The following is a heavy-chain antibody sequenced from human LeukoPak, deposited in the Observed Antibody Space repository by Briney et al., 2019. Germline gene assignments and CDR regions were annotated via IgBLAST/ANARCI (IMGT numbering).Heavy chain of an antibody. D-gene: IGHD1-26*01. Sequence: PSETLSLTCTVSGYSISSGYYWGWIRQPPGKGLEWIGEINHSGSTNYNPSLKSRVTISVDTSKNQFSLKLSSVTAADTAVYYCARAVSYYGYYYYMDVWGKGTTVTVSS. V-gene: IGHV4-38-2*02. J-gene: IGHJ6*03. CDR1: GYSISSGYY. CDR3: ARAVSYYGYYYYMDV. CDR2: INHSGST.